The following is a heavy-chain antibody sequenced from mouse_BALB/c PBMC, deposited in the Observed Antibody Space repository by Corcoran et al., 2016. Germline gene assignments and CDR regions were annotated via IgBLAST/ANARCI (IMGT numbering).Heavy chain of an antibody. Sequence: EVQLQQSGAELVKPGASVKLSCTASGFNIKDTYMHWVKQRPEQGLEWIGRIDPANGNTKYDPKFQGKATITADTSSNTAYLQLSSLTSEDTAVYYCARKYGKGIYFDNWGQGTTLTVSS. J-gene: IGHJ2*01. D-gene: IGHD2-10*02. CDR2: IDPANGNT. CDR1: GFNIKDTY. CDR3: ARKYGKGIYFDN. V-gene: IGHV14-3*02.